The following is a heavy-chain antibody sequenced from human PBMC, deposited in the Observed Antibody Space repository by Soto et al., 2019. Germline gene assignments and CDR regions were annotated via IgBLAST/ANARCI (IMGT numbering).Heavy chain of an antibody. J-gene: IGHJ4*01. CDR2: INHSGST. CDR1: GGCFSGYY. V-gene: IGHV4-34*01. Sequence: SETLSLTCVVYGGCFSGYYWNWIRQPPGKGLEWIGEINHSGSTNYSPSLKSRVTLSVDTSKNQFSLKLHSVTAADTAVYYCASSGGYDFWSGYPYYFDYWGQGTLVTVSS. D-gene: IGHD3-3*01. CDR3: ASSGGYDFWSGYPYYFDY.